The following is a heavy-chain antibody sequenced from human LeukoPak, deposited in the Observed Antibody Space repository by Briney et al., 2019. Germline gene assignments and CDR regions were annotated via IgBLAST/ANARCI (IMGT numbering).Heavy chain of an antibody. CDR2: IIPIFGTA. CDR3: ARFSSAPYCSGGSCPHGANYYYYMDV. D-gene: IGHD2-15*01. CDR1: GGTFSSYA. J-gene: IGHJ6*03. Sequence: GASVKVSCKASGGTFSSYAISWVRQAPGQGLEWMGGIIPIFGTANYAQKFQGRVTITADKSTSTAYMELSSLRSEDTAVYYCARFSSAPYCSGGSCPHGANYYYYMDVWGKGTTVTVSS. V-gene: IGHV1-69*06.